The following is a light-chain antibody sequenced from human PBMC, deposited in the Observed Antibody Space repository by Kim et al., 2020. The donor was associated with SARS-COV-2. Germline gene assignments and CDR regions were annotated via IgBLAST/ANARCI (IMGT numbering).Light chain of an antibody. CDR2: DVS. Sequence: SITIVCTGTSSDIGGYNYVSWYQQHPGKAPKVRLYDVSNRPSGVSTRFSGSKSGNTASLPISGLQAENEADYYCSSYTSSSTLGVFGGGTQLTVL. J-gene: IGLJ2*01. CDR1: SSDIGGYNY. V-gene: IGLV2-14*03. CDR3: SSYTSSSTLGV.